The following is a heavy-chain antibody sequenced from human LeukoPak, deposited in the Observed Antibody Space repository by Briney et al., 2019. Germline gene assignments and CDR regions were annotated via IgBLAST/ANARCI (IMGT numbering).Heavy chain of an antibody. J-gene: IGHJ4*02. Sequence: GESLRLSCAASVFSFSTYAMHWVRQAPGKGLEWVAFIQDDGTNKYYADSVKGRFTISRDNSKNTLYLQMNSLRADDTAVYYCAKDHVGNALRFGELRGQGTPVTVSS. D-gene: IGHD3-10*01. CDR1: VFSFSTYA. CDR2: IQDDGTNK. CDR3: AKDHVGNALRFGEL. V-gene: IGHV3-30*02.